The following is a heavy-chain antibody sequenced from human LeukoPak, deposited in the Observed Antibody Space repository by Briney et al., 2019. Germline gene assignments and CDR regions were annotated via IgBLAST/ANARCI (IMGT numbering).Heavy chain of an antibody. CDR1: GFTFSDYF. Sequence: GGSLRLSCAASGFTFSDYFMGWVRQAPGKGLEWVSYITNNGRKTYYADSMKGRFTISRDNAKNSLYLQMNSLRAEDTAVYYCARSSPTVLLWFGVSWGQGTLVTVSS. CDR2: ITNNGRKT. CDR3: ARSSPTVLLWFGVS. V-gene: IGHV3-11*04. J-gene: IGHJ4*02. D-gene: IGHD3-10*01.